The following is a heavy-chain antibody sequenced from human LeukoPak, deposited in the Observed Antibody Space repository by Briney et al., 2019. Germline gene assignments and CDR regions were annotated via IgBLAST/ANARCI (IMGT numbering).Heavy chain of an antibody. CDR2: IYYSGST. CDR3: ARHGGGFGSGTYYNFDC. V-gene: IGHV4-59*08. D-gene: IGHD3-10*01. Sequence: SETLSLTCTVSGGSISSYFWSWIRQPPGEGLEWIGYIYYSGSTNYNPSLKSRVTISVDTSMHQFSLKLTSVTAADTAVYYCARHGGGFGSGTYYNFDCWGQGTLVTVSS. CDR1: GGSISSYF. J-gene: IGHJ4*02.